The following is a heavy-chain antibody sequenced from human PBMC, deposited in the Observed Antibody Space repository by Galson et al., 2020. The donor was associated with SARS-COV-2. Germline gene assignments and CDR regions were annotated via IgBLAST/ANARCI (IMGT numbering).Heavy chain of an antibody. CDR3: LSYSSTRQYR. CDR2: FSSNGGTS. V-gene: IGHV3-64D*06. D-gene: IGHD2-2*01. J-gene: IGHJ5*02. CDR1: GFIFSDYA. Sequence: GESLKISCSASGFIFSDYAMHWVRQAPGKGLEYVSAFSSNGGTSFYSDSVKGRFTMSRDNSKNMFYLQMTALRLEDTAFYYCLSYSSTRQYRWGQGTLVTVST.